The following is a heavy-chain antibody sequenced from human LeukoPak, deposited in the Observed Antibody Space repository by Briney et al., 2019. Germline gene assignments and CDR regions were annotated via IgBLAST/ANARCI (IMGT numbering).Heavy chain of an antibody. Sequence: SETLSLTCTVSGGSISSYYWSWIRQPPGKGLEWIGYIYYSGSTNYNPSLKSRVTISVDTSKNQFSLKLSSVTAADTAVYYCARGGAADHWGQGTLVTVSS. D-gene: IGHD6-13*01. J-gene: IGHJ4*02. CDR3: ARGGAADH. CDR2: IYYSGST. V-gene: IGHV4-59*12. CDR1: GGSISSYY.